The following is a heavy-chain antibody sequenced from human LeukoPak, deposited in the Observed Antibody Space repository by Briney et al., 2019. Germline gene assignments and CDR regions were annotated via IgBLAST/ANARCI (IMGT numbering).Heavy chain of an antibody. V-gene: IGHV4-30-2*01. CDR2: IYHSEST. CDR3: ARRAAGDYFDY. D-gene: IGHD6-19*01. Sequence: SQTLSLTCTVSGGSISSGSYYWSWIRQPPGKGLEWIGYIYHSESTNYSPSLKSRVTVSVDMSKNQFSLKLSSVTPADTAVYFCARRAAGDYFDYWGQGNLVTISS. J-gene: IGHJ4*02. CDR1: GGSISSGSYY.